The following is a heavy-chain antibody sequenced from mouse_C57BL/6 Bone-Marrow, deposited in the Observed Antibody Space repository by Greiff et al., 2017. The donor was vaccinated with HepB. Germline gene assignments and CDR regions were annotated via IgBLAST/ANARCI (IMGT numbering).Heavy chain of an antibody. CDR2: IDPSDSYT. Sequence: QVQLQQPGAELVRPGTSVKLSCKASGYTFTSYWMHWVKQRPGQGLEWIGVIDPSDSYTNYNQKFKGKATLTVDTSSSTAYMQLSSLTSEDSAVYYCARHYYYGSTYYFDYWGQGTTLTVSS. D-gene: IGHD1-1*01. J-gene: IGHJ2*01. V-gene: IGHV1-59*01. CDR1: GYTFTSYW. CDR3: ARHYYYGSTYYFDY.